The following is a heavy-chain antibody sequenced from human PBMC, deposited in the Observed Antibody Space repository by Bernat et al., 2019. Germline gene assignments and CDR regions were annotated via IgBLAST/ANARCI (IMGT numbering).Heavy chain of an antibody. J-gene: IGHJ3*02. V-gene: IGHV4-61*01. CDR2: IYYTGST. Sequence: QVQLQESGPGLVKPSETLSLACTVSGGSVSSGTYYWSWIRQPPGKGMECTGYIYYTGSTNYNPSLKSRVTISIDTSKNQFSLKLSSVTAADAAVYYCARGTHVWAAFDIWGQGTVVTVSS. CDR1: GGSVSSGTYY. CDR3: ARGTHVWAAFDI. D-gene: IGHD1-26*01.